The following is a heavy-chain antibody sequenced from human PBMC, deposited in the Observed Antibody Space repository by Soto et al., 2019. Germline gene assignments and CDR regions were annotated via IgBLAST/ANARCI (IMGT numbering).Heavy chain of an antibody. CDR1: GGTFSSYA. D-gene: IGHD4-17*01. J-gene: IGHJ6*02. CDR3: AVTVTTPYYYYGMDV. Sequence: GASVKVSCKASGGTFSSYAISWVRQAPGQGLEWMGGIIPIFGTASYAQKFQGRVTITADESTSTAYMELSSLRSEDTAVYYCAVTVTTPYYYYGMDVWGQGTTVTVSS. CDR2: IIPIFGTA. V-gene: IGHV1-69*13.